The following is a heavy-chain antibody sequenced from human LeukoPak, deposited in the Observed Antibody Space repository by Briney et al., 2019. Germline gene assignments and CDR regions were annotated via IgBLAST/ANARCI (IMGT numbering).Heavy chain of an antibody. V-gene: IGHV4-61*02. D-gene: IGHD2-2*01. CDR1: GVSISSGSYY. Sequence: SETLSLTCTVSGVSISSGSYYWSWIRQPAGKGLEWIGRIYTSGSTNYNPSHKSRVTISVDTSKNQFSLKLSSVTAADTAVYYCARGVVPAAPFSYWGQGTLVTVSS. CDR2: IYTSGST. J-gene: IGHJ4*02. CDR3: ARGVVPAAPFSY.